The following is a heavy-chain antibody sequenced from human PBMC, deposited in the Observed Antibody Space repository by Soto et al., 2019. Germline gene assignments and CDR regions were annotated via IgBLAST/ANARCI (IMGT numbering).Heavy chain of an antibody. CDR2: ISYDGSNK. CDR1: GFTFSRYR. CDR3: ARALGNEVVYYFEDKDV. J-gene: IGHJ6*02. D-gene: IGHD2-15*01. Sequence: GWALRLSCAASGFTFSRYRMHWVRQAPGKGLEGVAAISYDGSNKDYADSVNGRFAIYRDNSKNALYLQMNTLRAEDTAVNYFARALGNEVVYYFEDKDVWGRGTKVTDSS. V-gene: IGHV3-30*03.